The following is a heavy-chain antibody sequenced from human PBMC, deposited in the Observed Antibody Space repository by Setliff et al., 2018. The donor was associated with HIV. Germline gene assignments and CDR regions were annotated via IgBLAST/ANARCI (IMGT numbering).Heavy chain of an antibody. D-gene: IGHD2-8*01. V-gene: IGHV4-34*01. J-gene: IGHJ4*01. CDR3: ARGAPYCNHGICHLFDY. CDR1: GESFSGYY. Sequence: SETLSLTCAVYGESFSGYYWSWIRQPAGKGLEWLGEINHSGRAKYNPSLKSRASISADTSKNQFSLRLTSVTAADTAVYYCARGAPYCNHGICHLFDYWGHGNLVTVS. CDR2: INHSGRA.